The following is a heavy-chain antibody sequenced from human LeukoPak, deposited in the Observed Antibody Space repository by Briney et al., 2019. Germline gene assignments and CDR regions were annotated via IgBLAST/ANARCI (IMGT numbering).Heavy chain of an antibody. CDR3: ARGRGERKYYFDY. Sequence: TGGSLRPSCAASGFTFSSYSMTWVRQAPGKGLEWVSYISSSSTIYYADSVKGRLTISRDNAKNSLYLQMNSLRAEDTAVYYCARGRGERKYYFDYWGQGTLVTVSS. D-gene: IGHD3-10*01. V-gene: IGHV3-48*01. J-gene: IGHJ4*02. CDR1: GFTFSSYS. CDR2: ISSSSTI.